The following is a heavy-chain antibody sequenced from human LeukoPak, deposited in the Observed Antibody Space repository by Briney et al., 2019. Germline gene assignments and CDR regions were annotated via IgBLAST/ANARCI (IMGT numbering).Heavy chain of an antibody. J-gene: IGHJ4*02. CDR3: ARVTGREQYRPLDY. CDR1: GGTFSAYG. Sequence: GASVKVSCKASGGTFSAYGVNWVRQAPGQGLEWMGNIIPMYGATNYAQKFQGRVTITADESTSTAYMELSSLRSEDTAVYYCARVTGREQYRPLDYWGQGTLVTVSS. V-gene: IGHV1-69*15. CDR2: IIPMYGAT. D-gene: IGHD1-14*01.